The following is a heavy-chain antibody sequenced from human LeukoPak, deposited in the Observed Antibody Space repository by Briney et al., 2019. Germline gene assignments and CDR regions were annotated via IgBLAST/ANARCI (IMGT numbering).Heavy chain of an antibody. Sequence: GDSLKISCKASGYIFTTYWIAWVRQMPGKGLEWMGIFNPADSDTRYSPSSQGQVTISADKSISTAYLQWSSLKASDSAMYYCTRREDDTCYSDYWGQGTLVTVSS. V-gene: IGHV5-51*01. D-gene: IGHD3-9*01. CDR3: TRREDDTCYSDY. J-gene: IGHJ4*02. CDR1: GYIFTTYW. CDR2: FNPADSDT.